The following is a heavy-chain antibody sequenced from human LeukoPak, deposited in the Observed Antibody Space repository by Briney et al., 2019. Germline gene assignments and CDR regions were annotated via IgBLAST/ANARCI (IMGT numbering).Heavy chain of an antibody. V-gene: IGHV3-30*18. D-gene: IGHD6-19*01. CDR2: ISYDGSNK. Sequence: GGSLRLSCAASGFTFSSYGMHWVRQAPGKGLEWVAVISYDGSNKYYADSVKGRFTISRDNSKNSLYLQMNSLRAEDTALYYCAKDKGVAGTRAGFDYWGQGTLVTVSS. J-gene: IGHJ4*02. CDR3: AKDKGVAGTRAGFDY. CDR1: GFTFSSYG.